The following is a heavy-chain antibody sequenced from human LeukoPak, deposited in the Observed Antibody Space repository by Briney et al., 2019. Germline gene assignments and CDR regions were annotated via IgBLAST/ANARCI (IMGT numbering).Heavy chain of an antibody. Sequence: GRSLRLSCAASGFTFDDYAMHWVRQAPGKGLEWVSGISWSSGSIGYADSVKGGFTISRDNSKNSLYLQMNRLRAKDTALYYCAKVRDLGAYSDGHHPFDYWGQGTLVTVSS. D-gene: IGHD5-18*01. J-gene: IGHJ4*02. CDR2: ISWSSGSI. V-gene: IGHV3-9*01. CDR3: AKVRDLGAYSDGHHPFDY. CDR1: GFTFDDYA.